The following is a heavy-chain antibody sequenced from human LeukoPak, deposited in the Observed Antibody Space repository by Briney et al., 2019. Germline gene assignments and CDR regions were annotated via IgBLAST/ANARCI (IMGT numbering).Heavy chain of an antibody. J-gene: IGHJ4*02. Sequence: SETLSLTCTVSGGSISSGGYYWSWIRQRPGEGLEWIGFMYYRGSTYYNPSLKSRVTISVDTSKNQFSLKLSSVTAADTAVYYCARFAHDRGLWSPPREAYYFDYWGQGTLVTVSS. CDR1: GGSISSGGYY. V-gene: IGHV4-31*03. CDR3: ARFAHDRGLWSPPREAYYFDY. CDR2: MYYRGST. D-gene: IGHD5-18*01.